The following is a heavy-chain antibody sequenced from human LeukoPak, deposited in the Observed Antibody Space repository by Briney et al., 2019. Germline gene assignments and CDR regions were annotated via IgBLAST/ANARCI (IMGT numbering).Heavy chain of an antibody. CDR1: GFTFSSYA. D-gene: IGHD2-2*01. CDR2: ISGSGGST. CDR3: AKDLNVCSSTSCYNWFDP. Sequence: GGSLRLSCAASGFTFSSYAMSWVRQAPGKGLKWVSAISGSGGSTYYADSVKGRFTISRDNSKNTLYLQMNSLRAEDTAVYYCAKDLNVCSSTSCYNWFDPWGQGTLVTVSS. V-gene: IGHV3-23*01. J-gene: IGHJ5*02.